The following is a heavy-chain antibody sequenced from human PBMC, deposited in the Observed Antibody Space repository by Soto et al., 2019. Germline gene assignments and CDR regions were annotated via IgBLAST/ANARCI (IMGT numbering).Heavy chain of an antibody. CDR1: GGSISSGGYY. D-gene: IGHD2-2*01. CDR3: ARSLFYCSSTSCYPANWFDP. Sequence: QVQLQESGPGLVKPSQTLSLTCTVSGGSISSGGYYWSWIRQHPGKGLEWIGYIYYSGSTYYNPSLNSRVTISVDTSKNQFSLKLSSVTAADTAVYYCARSLFYCSSTSCYPANWFDPWGQGTLVTVSS. J-gene: IGHJ5*02. V-gene: IGHV4-31*03. CDR2: IYYSGST.